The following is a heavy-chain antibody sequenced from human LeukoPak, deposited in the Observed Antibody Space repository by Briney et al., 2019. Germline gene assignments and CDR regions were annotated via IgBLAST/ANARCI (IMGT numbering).Heavy chain of an antibody. Sequence: SETLSLTCTVSGGSISSYYWSWIRQPPGKGLEWIGYIYYSGSTNYNPSLKSRVTISVDTSKNQFSLKLSSVTAADTAVYYCARTLRYCSGGSCYARGGAPDFDYWGQGTLVTVSS. V-gene: IGHV4-59*08. CDR3: ARTLRYCSGGSCYARGGAPDFDY. D-gene: IGHD2-15*01. CDR2: IYYSGST. CDR1: GGSISSYY. J-gene: IGHJ4*02.